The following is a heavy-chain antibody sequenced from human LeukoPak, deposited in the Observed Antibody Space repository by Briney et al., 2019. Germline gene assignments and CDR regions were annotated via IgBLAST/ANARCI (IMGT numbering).Heavy chain of an antibody. D-gene: IGHD2-15*01. CDR2: IKQDGSEK. V-gene: IGHV3-7*01. J-gene: IGHJ6*02. CDR3: ARDVVVVAATLSNYYYYGMDV. Sequence: GGSLRLSCAASGFTFSSYWMSWVRQAPGKGLERVANIKQDGSEKYYVDSVKGRFTISRDNAKNSLYLQMNSLRAEDTAVYYCARDVVVVAATLSNYYYYGMDVWGQGTTVTVSS. CDR1: GFTFSSYW.